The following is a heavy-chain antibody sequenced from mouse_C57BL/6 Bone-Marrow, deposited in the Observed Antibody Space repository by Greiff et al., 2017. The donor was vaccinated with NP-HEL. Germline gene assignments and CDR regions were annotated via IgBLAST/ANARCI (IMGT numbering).Heavy chain of an antibody. D-gene: IGHD1-1*01. J-gene: IGHJ2*01. CDR2: INPNNGGT. CDR1: GYTFTDYN. V-gene: IGHV1-22*01. CDR3: AREDYYGSSYDY. Sequence: VQLQQSGPELVKPGASVKMSCKASGYTFTDYNMHWVKQSHGKSLEWIGYINPNNGGTSYNQKFKGKATLTVNKSSSTAYMELRSLTSEDSAVYYGAREDYYGSSYDYWGQGTTLTVSS.